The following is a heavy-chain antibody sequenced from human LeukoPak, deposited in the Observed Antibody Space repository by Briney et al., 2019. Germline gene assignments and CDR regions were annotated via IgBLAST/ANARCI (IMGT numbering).Heavy chain of an antibody. J-gene: IGHJ1*01. CDR3: ASYYYDSSGYYYLYFQH. Sequence: ASXKVSCKASGYTFTCYYMHWVRQAPGQGLEWMGRINPNSGGTNYAQKFQGRVTMTRDTSISTAYMELSRLRSDDTAVYYCASYYYDSSGYYYLYFQHWGQGTLVTVSS. CDR1: GYTFTCYY. D-gene: IGHD3-22*01. CDR2: INPNSGGT. V-gene: IGHV1-2*06.